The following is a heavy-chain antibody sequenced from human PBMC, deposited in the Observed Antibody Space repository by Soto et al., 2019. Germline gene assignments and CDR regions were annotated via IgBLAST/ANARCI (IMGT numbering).Heavy chain of an antibody. CDR3: ARGFDCSSTSCSYFDY. J-gene: IGHJ4*02. Sequence: GALRLSCAASGFTVSSNYMSWVRQAPGKGLEWVSVIYSGGSTYYADSVKGRFTISRHNSKNTLYLQMNSLRAEDTAVYYCARGFDCSSTSCSYFDYWGQGTLVTVSS. D-gene: IGHD2-2*01. CDR1: GFTVSSNY. CDR2: IYSGGST. V-gene: IGHV3-53*04.